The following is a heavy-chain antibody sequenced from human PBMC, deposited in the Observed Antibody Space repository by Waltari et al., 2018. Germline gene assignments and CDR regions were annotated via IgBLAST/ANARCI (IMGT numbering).Heavy chain of an antibody. CDR2: INPTFGTS. CDR1: GGTFSSYA. CDR3: ARYGDYGNYYYYYMDV. D-gene: IGHD4-17*01. Sequence: QVQLVQSGAEVKKPGSSVKVSCQASGGTFSSYAISWVRPAPGQGLEWLGGINPTFGTSNYAQKFQVRFTITADKSTSTAYMELSSLRSEDTAVYYCARYGDYGNYYYYYMDVWGKGTTVTVSS. J-gene: IGHJ6*03. V-gene: IGHV1-69*14.